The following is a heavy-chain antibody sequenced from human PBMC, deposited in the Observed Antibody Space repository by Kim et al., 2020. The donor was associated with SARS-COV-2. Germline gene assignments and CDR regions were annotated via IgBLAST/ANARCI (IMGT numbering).Heavy chain of an antibody. CDR1: GGTFSSYA. V-gene: IGHV1-69*13. J-gene: IGHJ6*02. CDR2: IIPIFGTA. D-gene: IGHD4-4*01. CDR3: ARDPYDPTTVTFYYGMDV. Sequence: SVKVSCKASGGTFSSYAISWVRQAPGQGLEWMGGIIPIFGTANYAQKFQGRVTITADESTSTAYMELSSLRSEDTAVYYCARDPYDPTTVTFYYGMDVWGQGTTVTVSS.